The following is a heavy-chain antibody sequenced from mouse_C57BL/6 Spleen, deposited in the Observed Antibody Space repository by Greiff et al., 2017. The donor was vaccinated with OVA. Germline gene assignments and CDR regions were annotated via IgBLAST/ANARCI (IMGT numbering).Heavy chain of an antibody. V-gene: IGHV1-4*01. Sequence: VKLQESGAELARPGASVKMSCKASGYTFTSYTMHWVKQRPGQGLEWIGYINPSSGYTKYNQKFKDKATLTADKSSSTAYMQLSSLTSEDSAVYYCARPYDYDGAWFAYWGQGTLVTVSA. CDR2: INPSSGYT. CDR3: ARPYDYDGAWFAY. D-gene: IGHD2-4*01. CDR1: GYTFTSYT. J-gene: IGHJ3*01.